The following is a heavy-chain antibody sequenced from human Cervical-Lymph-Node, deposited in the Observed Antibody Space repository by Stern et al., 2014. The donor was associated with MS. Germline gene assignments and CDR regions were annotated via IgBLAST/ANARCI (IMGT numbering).Heavy chain of an antibody. J-gene: IGHJ4*02. CDR3: VRAREGYYFDY. V-gene: IGHV2-70*01. CDR1: GFSLSTTGMC. D-gene: IGHD2-21*01. CDR2: LDWDGYK. Sequence: QVTLKESGPALVKPTQTLTLTCTFSGFSLSTTGMCLSWIRQPPGKALEWLAPLDWDGYKYYSTALKTRLTISKDPSKNQVVLTMTNMAPLDTATYFCVRAREGYYFDYWGQGIPVTVSS.